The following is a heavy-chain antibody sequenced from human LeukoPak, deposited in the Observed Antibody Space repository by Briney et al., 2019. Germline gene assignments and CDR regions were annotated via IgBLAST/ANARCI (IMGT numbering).Heavy chain of an antibody. V-gene: IGHV1-2*02. Sequence: ASVKVSCKASEYTFTGYYMHWVRQAPGQGLEWMGWINPDSGGTDYAQNFQGRVTMTRDTSISTAYMELSRLRSDDTAVYYCARDSGWYSFDYWGQATLVTVSS. CDR2: INPDSGGT. CDR1: EYTFTGYY. CDR3: ARDSGWYSFDY. J-gene: IGHJ4*02. D-gene: IGHD6-19*01.